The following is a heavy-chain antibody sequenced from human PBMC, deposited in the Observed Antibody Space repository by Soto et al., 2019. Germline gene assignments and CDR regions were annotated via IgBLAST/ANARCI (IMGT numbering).Heavy chain of an antibody. CDR3: AREQCCSSTSCDKAAFDI. CDR1: GGSISSGGYS. D-gene: IGHD2-2*02. Sequence: SETLSLTCAVSGGSISSGGYSWSWIRQPPGKGLEWIGYIYHSGSTYYNPSLKSRVTISVDRSKNQFSLKLSSVTAADTAVYYCAREQCCSSTSCDKAAFDIWGRGTMVTV. CDR2: IYHSGST. V-gene: IGHV4-30-2*01. J-gene: IGHJ3*02.